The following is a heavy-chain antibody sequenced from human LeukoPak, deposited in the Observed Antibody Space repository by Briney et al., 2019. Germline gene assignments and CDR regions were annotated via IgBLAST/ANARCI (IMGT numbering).Heavy chain of an antibody. J-gene: IGHJ4*02. CDR1: GFTFSDYY. CDR3: ARDRYYGSGSYLAY. D-gene: IGHD3-10*01. CDR2: ISSSGSTM. Sequence: PGGSLRLSCAASGFTFSDYYMTWIRQAPGKGLECISYISSSGSTMYYADSVKGRFTTSRDNAKNSLYLQMNSLRAEDTAVYYCARDRYYGSGSYLAYWGQGTLVTVSS. V-gene: IGHV3-11*04.